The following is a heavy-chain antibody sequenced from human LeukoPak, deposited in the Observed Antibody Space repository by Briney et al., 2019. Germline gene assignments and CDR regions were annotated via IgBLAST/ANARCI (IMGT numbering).Heavy chain of an antibody. J-gene: IGHJ6*02. CDR1: GFTFSSYW. V-gene: IGHV3-74*01. D-gene: IGHD6-6*01. Sequence: GGSLRLSCAASGFTFSSYWMHWVRQAPGKGLVWVSRINSDGSSTSYADSVKGRFTVSRDNAKSSVFLQLDSLRVEDAGVYYCARDWRYSSSSRYYFGMDVWGQGATVTVSS. CDR3: ARDWRYSSSSRYYFGMDV. CDR2: INSDGSST.